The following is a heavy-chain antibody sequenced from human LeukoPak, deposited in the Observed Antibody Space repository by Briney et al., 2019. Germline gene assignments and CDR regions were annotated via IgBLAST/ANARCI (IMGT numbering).Heavy chain of an antibody. Sequence: ASVKVSCKASGYSFTDYYMHWVRQAPGQGLEWMGWINPNSRGTNYAQKFQGRVTMTRDTSISTAYMEVSRLRSDDTAVYYCARGAVAEQSEYFQYWGQGTPVTVSS. J-gene: IGHJ1*01. CDR1: GYSFTDYY. V-gene: IGHV1-2*02. CDR3: ARGAVAEQSEYFQY. CDR2: INPNSRGT. D-gene: IGHD6-19*01.